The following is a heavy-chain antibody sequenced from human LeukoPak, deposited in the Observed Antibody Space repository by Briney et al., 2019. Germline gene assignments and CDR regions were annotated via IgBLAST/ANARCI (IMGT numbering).Heavy chain of an antibody. D-gene: IGHD6-19*01. CDR1: GFTFSSYA. CDR3: AKDRKPGIAVPGYKYFDY. J-gene: IGHJ4*02. Sequence: GSLRLSCAASGFTFSSYAMSWVRQAPGKGLEWVSAISGSGGSTYYADSVKGRFTISRDNSKNTLYLQMNSLRAEGTAVYYCAKDRKPGIAVPGYKYFDYWGQGTLVTVSS. V-gene: IGHV3-23*01. CDR2: ISGSGGST.